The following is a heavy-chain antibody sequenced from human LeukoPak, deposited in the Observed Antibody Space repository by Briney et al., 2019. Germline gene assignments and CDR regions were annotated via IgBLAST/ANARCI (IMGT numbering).Heavy chain of an antibody. Sequence: ASVKVSCKASGYTFTSYGISWVRQAPGQGLEWKGWISAYNGNTNYAQKLQGRVTMTTDTSTSTAYMELRSLRSDDTAVYYCAVAYYYDSSGSRDAPPRDAFDIWGQGTMVTVSS. D-gene: IGHD3-22*01. J-gene: IGHJ3*02. V-gene: IGHV1-18*01. CDR2: ISAYNGNT. CDR3: AVAYYYDSSGSRDAPPRDAFDI. CDR1: GYTFTSYG.